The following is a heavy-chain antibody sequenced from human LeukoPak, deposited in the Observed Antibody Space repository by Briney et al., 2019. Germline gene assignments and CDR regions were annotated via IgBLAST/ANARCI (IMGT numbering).Heavy chain of an antibody. Sequence: PGGSLRLSCAASGLTFSNYAMNWVRQTPGKGLKWVSGISGSGGDTYYADSVKGRFTISRDNSKNTLYLQMNSLRAEDTAVYYCARDRSGYYYMDVWGKGTTVTVAS. J-gene: IGHJ6*03. D-gene: IGHD2-15*01. CDR1: GLTFSNYA. CDR3: ARDRSGYYYMDV. V-gene: IGHV3-23*01. CDR2: ISGSGGDT.